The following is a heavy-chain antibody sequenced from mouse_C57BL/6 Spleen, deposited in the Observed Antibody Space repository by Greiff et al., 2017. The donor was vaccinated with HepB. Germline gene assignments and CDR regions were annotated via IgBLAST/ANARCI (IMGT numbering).Heavy chain of an antibody. J-gene: IGHJ4*01. CDR3: AMGITPVVADAMEY. CDR2: IHPSDSDT. Sequence: QVQLKQSGAELVKPGASVKVSCKASGYTFTSYWMHWVKQRPGQGLEWIGRIHPSDSDTNYNQKFKGKATLTVDKSSSTAYMQLSSLTSEDSAVYYCAMGITPVVADAMEYWGQGTSVTVSS. D-gene: IGHD1-1*01. V-gene: IGHV1-74*01. CDR1: GYTFTSYW.